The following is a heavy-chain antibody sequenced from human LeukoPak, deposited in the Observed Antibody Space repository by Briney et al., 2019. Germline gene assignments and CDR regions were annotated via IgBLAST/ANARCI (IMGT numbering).Heavy chain of an antibody. CDR2: ISYDGSNK. V-gene: IGHV3-30-3*01. Sequence: PGGSLRLSCAASGFTFSSYAMHWVRQASGKGLEWVAVISYDGSNKYYADSVKGRFTISRDNSKNTLYLQMNSLRAEDTAVYYCARGHPNWNYRTDAFDIWGQGTMVTVSS. CDR3: ARGHPNWNYRTDAFDI. J-gene: IGHJ3*02. D-gene: IGHD1-7*01. CDR1: GFTFSSYA.